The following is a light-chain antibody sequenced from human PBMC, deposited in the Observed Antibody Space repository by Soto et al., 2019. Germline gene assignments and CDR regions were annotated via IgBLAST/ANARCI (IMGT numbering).Light chain of an antibody. V-gene: IGLV2-8*01. CDR3: SSYVGNDVFV. J-gene: IGLJ1*01. Sequence: QSVLTQPPSASGSPGQSVTISCTGTSSDVGGYNYVSWYQQHPGKAPKLMIYEVTKRPSGVPDRFSGSKSGNTASLTVSGLQAEDEADYYCSSYVGNDVFVFGTGTKLTVL. CDR2: EVT. CDR1: SSDVGGYNY.